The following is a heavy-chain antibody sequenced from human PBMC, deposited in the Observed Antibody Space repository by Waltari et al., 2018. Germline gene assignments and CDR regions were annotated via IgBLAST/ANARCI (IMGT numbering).Heavy chain of an antibody. CDR1: GFTFSSYA. J-gene: IGHJ4*02. Sequence: QVQLVESGGGVVQPGRSLRLSCAASGFTFSSYAMHWVRQAPGKGLEWVAVISYDGSNKYYADSVKGRFTISRDNSKNTRYLQMNSLRAEDTAVYYCARAVCWVCGSQDYWGQGTLVTVSS. D-gene: IGHD3-10*02. CDR2: ISYDGSNK. V-gene: IGHV3-30-3*01. CDR3: ARAVCWVCGSQDY.